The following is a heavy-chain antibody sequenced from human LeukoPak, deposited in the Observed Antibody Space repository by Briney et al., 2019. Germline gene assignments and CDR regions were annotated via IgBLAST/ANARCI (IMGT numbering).Heavy chain of an antibody. V-gene: IGHV1-2*02. CDR1: GYTFTGYY. CDR3: ARDKVYGSGSYSRHYNWFDP. J-gene: IGHJ5*02. Sequence: ASVKVSCKASGYTFTGYYMHWVRQAPGQGLEWMGWINPNSGGTNYAQKFQGRVTTTRDTSISTAYMELSRLRSDDTAVYYCARDKVYGSGSYSRHYNWFDPWGQGSLVTVSS. CDR2: INPNSGGT. D-gene: IGHD3-10*01.